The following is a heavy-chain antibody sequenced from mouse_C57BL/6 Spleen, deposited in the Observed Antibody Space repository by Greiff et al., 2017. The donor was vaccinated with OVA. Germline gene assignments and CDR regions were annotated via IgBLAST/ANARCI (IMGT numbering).Heavy chain of an antibody. CDR3: TRSDYGSSYGYFDY. J-gene: IGHJ2*01. CDR1: GYTFTDYD. D-gene: IGHD1-1*01. CDR2: IDPETGGT. Sequence: QVQLQQSGAELVRPGASVTLSCKASGYTFTDYDMHWVKQTPVHGLEWIGAIDPETGGTAYNQKFKGKAILTADKSSSTAYMELRSLTSEDSAVYYCTRSDYGSSYGYFDYWGQGTTLTVSS. V-gene: IGHV1-15*01.